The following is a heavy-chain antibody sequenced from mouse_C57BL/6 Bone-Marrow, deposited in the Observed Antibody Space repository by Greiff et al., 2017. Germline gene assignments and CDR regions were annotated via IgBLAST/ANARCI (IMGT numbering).Heavy chain of an antibody. V-gene: IGHV5-6*01. Sequence: VQLKESGGDLVKPGGSLKLSCAASGFTFSSYGMSWVRQTPDKRLEWVATISSGGSYTYYPDSVKGRFTISRDNAKNTLYLQMSSLKSEDTAMYYCARRDGYYGNYFDYWGQGTTLTVSS. CDR3: ARRDGYYGNYFDY. D-gene: IGHD2-3*01. CDR2: ISSGGSYT. J-gene: IGHJ2*01. CDR1: GFTFSSYG.